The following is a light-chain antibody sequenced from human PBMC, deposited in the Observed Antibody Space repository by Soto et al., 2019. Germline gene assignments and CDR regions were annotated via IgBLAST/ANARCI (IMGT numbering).Light chain of an antibody. CDR2: GAS. CDR3: QQYGSSRT. V-gene: IGKV3-20*01. Sequence: EIVLSQSPVTLSLSPGERATLSCRASQSVSSNLAWYQQKPGQVPRLLIYGASSRATGIPDRFSGSGSGTDFTLTISRLEPEDFAVYYCQQYGSSRTFGQGTKVDIK. CDR1: QSVSSN. J-gene: IGKJ1*01.